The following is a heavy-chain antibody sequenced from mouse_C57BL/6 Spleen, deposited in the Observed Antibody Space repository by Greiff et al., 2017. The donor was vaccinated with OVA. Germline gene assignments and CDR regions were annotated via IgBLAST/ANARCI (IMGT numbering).Heavy chain of an antibody. D-gene: IGHD2-5*01. CDR1: GYTFTSYW. CDR3: ARDYSNYERFAY. CDR2: IHPNSGST. V-gene: IGHV1-64*01. Sequence: QVQLQQPGAELVKPGASVKLSCKASGYTFTSYWMHWVKQRPGQGLEWIGMIHPNSGSTNYNEKFKSKATLTVDKSSGTAYMQLSSLTSEDSAVYYCARDYSNYERFAYWGQGTLVTVSA. J-gene: IGHJ3*01.